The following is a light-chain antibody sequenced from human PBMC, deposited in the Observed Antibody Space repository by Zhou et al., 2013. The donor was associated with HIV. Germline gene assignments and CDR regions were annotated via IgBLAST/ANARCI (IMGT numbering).Light chain of an antibody. CDR1: RPIGPW. Sequence: DIQMTQSPSTLSASVGDRVTITCRASRPIGPWLAWYQQKPGGAPKLLVYQASTLESGVPSRLSGRGSGAEFQLSIVNLQPDDFATYYCQSYDDSSKTFGRGTRVEMK. CDR2: QAS. J-gene: IGKJ4*02. CDR3: QSYDDSSKT. V-gene: IGKV1-5*03.